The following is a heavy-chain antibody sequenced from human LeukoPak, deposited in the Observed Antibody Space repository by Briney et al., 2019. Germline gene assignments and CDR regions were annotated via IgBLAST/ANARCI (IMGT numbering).Heavy chain of an antibody. CDR2: IRADGGNT. V-gene: IGHV3-23*01. CDR3: AKSPQWEPRYFEF. J-gene: IGHJ2*01. Sequence: GGSLRLSCAAPGFTFTVYAMHWVRQAPGKGLEWVSGIRADGGNTYYADSVKGRFTVSRDNSKNTLFLQMNSLRAEDTAAYYCAKSPQWEPRYFEFWGRGTLVTVSS. D-gene: IGHD1-26*01. CDR1: GFTFTVYA.